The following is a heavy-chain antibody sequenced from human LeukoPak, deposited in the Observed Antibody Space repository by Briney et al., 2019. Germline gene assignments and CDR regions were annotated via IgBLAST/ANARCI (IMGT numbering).Heavy chain of an antibody. Sequence: GASVKVSCKASGYTXTSYYMHWVRQAPGQGLEWMAIINPSGGSTSYAQKFQSRVTMTRDTSTSTVYMELSSLRSEDTAVYYCAREDSSGWYVFDYWGQGTLVTVSS. D-gene: IGHD6-19*01. CDR2: INPSGGST. V-gene: IGHV1-46*01. CDR1: GYTXTSYY. CDR3: AREDSSGWYVFDY. J-gene: IGHJ4*02.